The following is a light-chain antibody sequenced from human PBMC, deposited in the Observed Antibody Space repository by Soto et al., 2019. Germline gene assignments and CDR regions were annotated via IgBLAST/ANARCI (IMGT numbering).Light chain of an antibody. CDR1: QTITSRY. Sequence: EIVLTQSPGTLSLSPGERATLSCRASQTITSRYVAWYQQKLDQAPRLLIYGASNRATGIPDRFSGSGSGTEFTLTINSLEPEDFAVYYCQQYDNSPPTFGPGTTVDIK. CDR3: QQYDNSPPT. J-gene: IGKJ3*01. CDR2: GAS. V-gene: IGKV3-20*01.